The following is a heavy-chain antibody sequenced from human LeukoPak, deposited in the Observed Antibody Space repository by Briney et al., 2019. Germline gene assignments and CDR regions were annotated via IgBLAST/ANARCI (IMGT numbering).Heavy chain of an antibody. CDR2: LYTSGAT. CDR3: APPNPVP. J-gene: IGHJ5*02. CDR1: GFTVSSNY. V-gene: IGHV3-66*01. Sequence: GGSLRLSCAASGFTVSSNYMTWVRQAPGKGLEWVSVLYTSGATYYADSVKGRFTISRDNSKNTLYLQMNSLRAEDTAVYYCAPPNPVPWGQGTLVTVSS.